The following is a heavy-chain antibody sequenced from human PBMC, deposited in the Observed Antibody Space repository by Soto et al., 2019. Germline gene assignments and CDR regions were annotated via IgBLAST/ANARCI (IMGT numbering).Heavy chain of an antibody. CDR1: GYTFTDYY. CDR3: ARDGSSDWLTWFDP. J-gene: IGHJ5*02. D-gene: IGHD6-19*01. V-gene: IGHV1-46*01. Sequence: QVQLVQSGAEVKKPGASVKVSCKASGYTFTDYYMHWVRQAPGQGLEWMGIISPSGGSTYAQKFQGRVTVTRDTSTTTVDMELSSLRSEDTAVYYCARDGSSDWLTWFDPWGQGTLVNVSS. CDR2: ISPSGGST.